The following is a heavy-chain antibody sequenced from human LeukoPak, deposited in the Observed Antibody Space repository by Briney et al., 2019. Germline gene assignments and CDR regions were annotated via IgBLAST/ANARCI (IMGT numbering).Heavy chain of an antibody. CDR1: GGSISSSSYY. V-gene: IGHV4-39*01. J-gene: IGHJ5*02. D-gene: IGHD3-3*01. CDR2: INHSGST. CDR3: ARQEAADYDFWSGPDLNWLDP. Sequence: SETLSLTCTVSGGSISSSSYYWSWIRQPPGKGLEWIGEINHSGSTNYNPSLKSRVTISVDTSKNHFSLKLSSVTAADTAVYYCARQEAADYDFWSGPDLNWLDPWGQGTLVTVSS.